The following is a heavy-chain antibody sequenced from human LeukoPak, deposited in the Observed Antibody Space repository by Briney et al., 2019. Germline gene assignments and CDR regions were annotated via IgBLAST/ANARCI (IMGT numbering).Heavy chain of an antibody. CDR2: ISYDGSNK. CDR3: AKDFLSGGSSWYSDAFDI. J-gene: IGHJ3*02. V-gene: IGHV3-30*18. D-gene: IGHD6-13*01. CDR1: GFTFSSYG. Sequence: QPGRSLRLSCAASGFTFSSYGMHWVRQAPGKGPEWVAVISYDGSNKYYADSVKGRFTISRDNSKNTLYLQMNSLRAEDTAVYYCAKDFLSGGSSWYSDAFDIWGQGTMVTVSS.